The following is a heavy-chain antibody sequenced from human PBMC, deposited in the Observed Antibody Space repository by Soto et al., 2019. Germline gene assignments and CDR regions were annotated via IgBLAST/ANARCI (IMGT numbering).Heavy chain of an antibody. D-gene: IGHD3-10*01. Sequence: PSETLSLTCTVSGGSVSSGSYYWSWIRQPPGKGLEWIGCIYNSGSTNYNPSLKSRVTISVDTSKNHFSLRMSSVTAADTAVYYCARDRDSGSYYFDYWGRGTLVTVYS. CDR3: ARDRDSGSYYFDY. CDR1: GGSVSSGSYY. CDR2: IYNSGST. J-gene: IGHJ4*02. V-gene: IGHV4-61*03.